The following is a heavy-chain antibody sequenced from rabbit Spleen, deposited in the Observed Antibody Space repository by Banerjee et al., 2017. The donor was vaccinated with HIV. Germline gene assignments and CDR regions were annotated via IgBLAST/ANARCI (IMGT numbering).Heavy chain of an antibody. Sequence: QEQLVESGGGLVQPGGSLKLSCKASGFDFNNYYIQWVRQAPGKGLEWIGYIDPVFGITNYAVSVKGRFTISKTSSTTVTLQMTSLTAADTATYFCARDTSSSFSSYGMDLWGPGTLVTVS. CDR1: GFDFNNYY. J-gene: IGHJ6*01. V-gene: IGHV1S45*01. D-gene: IGHD1-1*01. CDR3: ARDTSSSFSSYGMDL. CDR2: IDPVFGIT.